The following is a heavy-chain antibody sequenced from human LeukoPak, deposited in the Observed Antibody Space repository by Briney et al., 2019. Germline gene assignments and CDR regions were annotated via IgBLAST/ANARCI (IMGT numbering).Heavy chain of an antibody. Sequence: GGSLRLSCAASGFTFSSYEMNWVRQAPGKGLEWVSYINSGGDTIHYADSVKGRFTVSRDDAQRSLYLQMNSLRAEDTAVYYCAREGDSSGYYYGIHDYWGQGTLVTVSS. J-gene: IGHJ4*02. V-gene: IGHV3-48*03. CDR3: AREGDSSGYYYGIHDY. CDR1: GFTFSSYE. CDR2: INSGGDTI. D-gene: IGHD3-22*01.